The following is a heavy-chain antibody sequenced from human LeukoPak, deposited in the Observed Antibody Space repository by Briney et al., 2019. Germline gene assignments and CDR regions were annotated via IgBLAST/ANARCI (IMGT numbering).Heavy chain of an antibody. D-gene: IGHD1-26*01. CDR2: FIPILGIA. Sequence: SVKVSCKASGGTFSSYAISWVRQAPGQGLEWMGRFIPILGIANYAQKFQGRVTITADKSTSTAYMELSSLRSEDTAVYYCARGLVGGENRDYWGQGTLVTVSS. CDR3: ARGLVGGENRDY. CDR1: GGTFSSYA. J-gene: IGHJ4*02. V-gene: IGHV1-69*04.